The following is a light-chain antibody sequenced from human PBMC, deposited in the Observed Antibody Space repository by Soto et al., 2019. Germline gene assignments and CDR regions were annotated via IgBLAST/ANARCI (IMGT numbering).Light chain of an antibody. CDR3: QQSYVIPYT. Sequence: DIQMTQSPSSLSASIGDRVTITCWAGQSIGSYLSWYQQKPGKAPELLIYGASSLQSGVPSRFSGSGSVTDFTLIISSLQPEDFATYYCQQSYVIPYTFGQGTTLEIK. J-gene: IGKJ2*01. CDR2: GAS. V-gene: IGKV1-39*01. CDR1: QSIGSY.